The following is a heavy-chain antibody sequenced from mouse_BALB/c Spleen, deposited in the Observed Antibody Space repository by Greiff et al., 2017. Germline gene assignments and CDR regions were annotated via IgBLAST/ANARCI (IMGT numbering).Heavy chain of an antibody. J-gene: IGHJ1*01. CDR3: AKNNGYYDV. D-gene: IGHD1-1*02. CDR2: IWRGGST. Sequence: VKLVESGPSLVQPSQSLSITCTVSGFSLTSYGVHWVRQSPGKGLEWLGVIWRGGSTDYNAAFMSRLSITKDNSKSQVFFKMNSLQADDTAIYYCAKNNGYYDVWGAGTTVTVSS. CDR1: GFSLTSYG. V-gene: IGHV2-5-1*01.